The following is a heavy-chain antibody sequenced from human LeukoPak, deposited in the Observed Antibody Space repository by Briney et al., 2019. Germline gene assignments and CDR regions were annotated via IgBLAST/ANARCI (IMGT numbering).Heavy chain of an antibody. J-gene: IGHJ3*02. V-gene: IGHV7-4-1*02. CDR3: ARDNGGANDAFDI. D-gene: IGHD4-23*01. CDR2: INTNTGNP. CDR1: EYTFTSYA. Sequence: ASVKVFCKASEYTFTSYAMNWVRQAPGQGLEWMGWINTNTGNPTYAQGFTGRFVFSLDTSVSTAYLQISNLKADDTALYYCARDNGGANDAFDIWGQGTMVTVSS.